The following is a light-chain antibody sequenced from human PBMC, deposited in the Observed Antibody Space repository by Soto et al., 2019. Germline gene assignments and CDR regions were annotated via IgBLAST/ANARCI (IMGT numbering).Light chain of an antibody. V-gene: IGLV2-23*01. CDR3: CSYAGSSTYG. CDR1: SSDVGSYNL. J-gene: IGLJ1*01. Sequence: SVVTHPASMCGSPWQSITISCTGTSSDVGSYNLVSWYQQHPGKAPKLMIYEGSKRPSGVSNRFSGSKSGNTASLTISGLQAEDEADYYCCSYAGSSTYGFGTGTKVTVL. CDR2: EGS.